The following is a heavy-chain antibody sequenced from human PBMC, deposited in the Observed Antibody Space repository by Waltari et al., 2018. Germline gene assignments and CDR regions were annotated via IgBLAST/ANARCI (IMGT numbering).Heavy chain of an antibody. CDR1: AFTFSRSW. CDR2: IKPDGSER. Sequence: EVQLVESGGGSVQPGGSLSLSCSASAFTFSRSWMRWVRQAPGKGLEWMANIKPDGSERYYVGSVKGRFTISRDNAKNSLYLQMDTLRAEDTAVYYCARDFNWGWDYWGQGTLVTVSS. CDR3: ARDFNWGWDY. D-gene: IGHD7-27*01. J-gene: IGHJ4*02. V-gene: IGHV3-7*01.